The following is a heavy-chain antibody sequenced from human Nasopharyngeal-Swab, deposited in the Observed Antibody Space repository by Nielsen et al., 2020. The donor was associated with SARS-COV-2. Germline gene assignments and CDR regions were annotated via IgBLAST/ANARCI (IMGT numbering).Heavy chain of an antibody. D-gene: IGHD6-13*01. Sequence: SETLSLTCTVSGGSVSSDNYYWSWIRQSPGKGLEWIGYIYYSGSTNYNPSLKSRVTISVDSSKKQFSLRLTSVTAADTAVYYCARVGGIPGGYSSSWGYYYGMDVWGQGTTVTVSS. V-gene: IGHV4-61*01. CDR1: GGSVSSDNYY. CDR3: ARVGGIPGGYSSSWGYYYGMDV. CDR2: IYYSGST. J-gene: IGHJ6*02.